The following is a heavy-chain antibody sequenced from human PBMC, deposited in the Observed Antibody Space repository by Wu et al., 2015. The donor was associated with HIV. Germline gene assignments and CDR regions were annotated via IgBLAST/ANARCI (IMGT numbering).Heavy chain of an antibody. CDR2: IIPIFGTA. Sequence: QVHLVQSGAEVKKPGASVKVSCKASEYTFTNYYVHWVRQAPGQGLEWMGGIIPIFGTANYARKFQGRVTITADESTSTAYMELSSLRSEDTAVYYCAREIGQDYYYYMDVWGKGTTVTVSS. CDR3: AREIGQDYYYYMDV. J-gene: IGHJ6*03. CDR1: EYTFTNYY. V-gene: IGHV1-69*13. D-gene: IGHD3-10*01.